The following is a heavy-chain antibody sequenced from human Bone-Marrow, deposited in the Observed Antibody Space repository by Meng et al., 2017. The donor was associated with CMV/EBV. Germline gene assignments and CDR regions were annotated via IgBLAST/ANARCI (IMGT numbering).Heavy chain of an antibody. J-gene: IGHJ6*02. Sequence: GGSLRLSCAASGFTFSSYSMNWVRQAPGKGLEWVSSISSSSSYIYYVDSVKGRFTISRDNAKNSLYLQMNSLRAEDTAVYYCASLVVVPAAIPYYYGMDVWGQGTTVTVSS. CDR2: ISSSSSYI. V-gene: IGHV3-21*01. CDR3: ASLVVVPAAIPYYYGMDV. D-gene: IGHD2-2*02. CDR1: GFTFSSYS.